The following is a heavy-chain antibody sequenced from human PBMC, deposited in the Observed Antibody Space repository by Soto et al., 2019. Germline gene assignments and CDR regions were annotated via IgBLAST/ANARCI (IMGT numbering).Heavy chain of an antibody. CDR3: ARELLWFGELSAAFDI. CDR1: GYTFTSYG. Sequence: GASVKVSCKASGYTFTSYGISWVRQAPGQGLEWMGWISAYNGNTNYAQKLQGRVTMTTDTSTSTAYMELRSLRSDDTAVYYCARELLWFGELSAAFDIWGQGTMVTVSS. V-gene: IGHV1-18*01. D-gene: IGHD3-10*01. CDR2: ISAYNGNT. J-gene: IGHJ3*02.